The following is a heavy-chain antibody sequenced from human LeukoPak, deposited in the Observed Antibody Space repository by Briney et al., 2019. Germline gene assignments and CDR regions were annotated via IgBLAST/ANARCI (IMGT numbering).Heavy chain of an antibody. J-gene: IGHJ4*02. CDR2: LNGDGRVT. V-gene: IGHV3-74*01. Sequence: PGGSLRLSCAASGFTFSKFWTYWVRQAPGMRPVWVSRLNGDGRVTNYADSVKGRFTISRDSAKNTVYLQMNSLRAEDTAVYYCVTSMVGCNCLDSWGQGTLVIVSS. CDR3: VTSMVGCNCLDS. D-gene: IGHD5-24*01. CDR1: GFTFSKFW.